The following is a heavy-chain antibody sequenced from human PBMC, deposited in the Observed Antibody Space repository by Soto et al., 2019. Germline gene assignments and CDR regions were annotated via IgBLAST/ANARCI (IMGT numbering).Heavy chain of an antibody. CDR2: ISSTTNYI. CDR1: GFTFTRYS. Sequence: RRLSCAASGFTFTRYSMNWVRQAPGKGLEWVSSISSTTNYIYYGDSMKGRFTISRDNAKNSLYLEMNSLRAEDTAVYYCARESEDLTSNFDCWGQGTLVTVSS. J-gene: IGHJ4*02. V-gene: IGHV3-21*06. CDR3: ARESEDLTSNFDC.